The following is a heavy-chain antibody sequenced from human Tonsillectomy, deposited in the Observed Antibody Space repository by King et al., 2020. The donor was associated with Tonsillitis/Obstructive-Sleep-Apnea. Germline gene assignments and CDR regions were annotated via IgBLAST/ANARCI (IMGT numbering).Heavy chain of an antibody. CDR3: AREGVVAATSYYYYYGVDV. J-gene: IGHJ6*02. Sequence: MQLQESGPGLVKPSETLSLTCTVSGGSISSYYWSWIRQPAGKGLEWIGRIYTSGSTNYNPSLKSRVTMSVDPSKNQFSLNLSSVTAADTAVYYCAREGVVAATSYYYYYGVDVWGQGTTVTVSS. D-gene: IGHD2-15*01. V-gene: IGHV4-4*07. CDR1: GGSISSYY. CDR2: IYTSGST.